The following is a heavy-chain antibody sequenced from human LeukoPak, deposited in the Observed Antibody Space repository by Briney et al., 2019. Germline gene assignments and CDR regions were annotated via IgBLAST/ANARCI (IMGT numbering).Heavy chain of an antibody. CDR1: GFIFSNYA. J-gene: IGHJ4*02. V-gene: IGHV3-23*01. Sequence: PGVSLRLSCVASGFIFSNYAMSWVRQAPGKGLEWVSTLSASGGNTYYADSVKGRFTISRDTSKNTVYLQMNSLRAEDTAVYFCAKRGSSIWYQFDSWGQGTLVTVS. CDR3: AKRGSSIWYQFDS. CDR2: LSASGGNT. D-gene: IGHD6-13*01.